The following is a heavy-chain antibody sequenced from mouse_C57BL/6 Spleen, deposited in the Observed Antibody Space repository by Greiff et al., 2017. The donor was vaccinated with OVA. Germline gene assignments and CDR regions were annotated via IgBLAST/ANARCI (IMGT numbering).Heavy chain of an antibody. Sequence: EVKVEESGGGLVQPGGSLSLSCAASGFTFTDYYMSWVRQPPGKALEWLGFIRNKANGYTTEYSASVKGRFTISRDNSQSILYLQMNALRAEDSATYYCASPLGRGYAMDYWGQGTSVTVSS. CDR1: GFTFTDYY. V-gene: IGHV7-3*01. J-gene: IGHJ4*01. D-gene: IGHD4-1*01. CDR2: IRNKANGYTT. CDR3: ASPLGRGYAMDY.